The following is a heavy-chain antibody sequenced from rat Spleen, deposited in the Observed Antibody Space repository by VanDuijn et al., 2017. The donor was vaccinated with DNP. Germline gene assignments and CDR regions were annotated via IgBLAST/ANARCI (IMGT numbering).Heavy chain of an antibody. CDR3: ARHGRRVFDY. J-gene: IGHJ2*01. V-gene: IGHV5-22*01. CDR2: ISYDGGST. D-gene: IGHD1-11*01. CDR1: GFTFSDYY. Sequence: EVQVVETGGGLVQPGKSLKLSCATSGFTFSDYYMAWVRQAPTKGLEWVAYISYDGGSTNYGDSVKGRFTISRDIAKSTLYLQMNSLRAEDMATYYCARHGRRVFDYWGQGVMVTVSS.